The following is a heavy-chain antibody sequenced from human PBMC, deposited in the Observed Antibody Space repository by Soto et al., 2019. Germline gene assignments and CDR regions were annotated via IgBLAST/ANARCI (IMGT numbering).Heavy chain of an antibody. Sequence: SETLSLTCNVSGFSISSGFYWGWVRQPPGKGLEWIGAIYHSGTTYFNPSLKSRVTMAIDTSKNQFSLSLASVAAADTAVYYCARGMNHQDYGDQGTLVTVSS. D-gene: IGHD6-13*01. J-gene: IGHJ4*02. CDR1: GFSISSGFY. CDR2: IYHSGTT. V-gene: IGHV4-38-2*02. CDR3: ARGMNHQDY.